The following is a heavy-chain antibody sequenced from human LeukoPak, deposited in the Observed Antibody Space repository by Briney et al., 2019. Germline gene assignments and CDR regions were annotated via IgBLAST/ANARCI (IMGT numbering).Heavy chain of an antibody. Sequence: ASVKVSCKASGYTFTGYYMHWVRQAPGQGLEWMGWINPNSGGTNYAQKFQGRVTMTRDTSISTAYMELSRLRSDDTAVYYCARAEGGTIFGVVISWGQGTLVTSPQ. D-gene: IGHD3-3*01. CDR3: ARAEGGTIFGVVIS. V-gene: IGHV1-2*02. CDR1: GYTFTGYY. CDR2: INPNSGGT. J-gene: IGHJ5*02.